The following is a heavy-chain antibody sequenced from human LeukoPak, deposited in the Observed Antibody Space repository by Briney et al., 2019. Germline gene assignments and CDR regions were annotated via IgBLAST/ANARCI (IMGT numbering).Heavy chain of an antibody. CDR2: IIPIFGTA. D-gene: IGHD4-17*01. J-gene: IGHJ1*01. CDR1: GGTFSSYA. V-gene: IGHV1-69*13. CDR3: ARVRDYGDYYFQH. Sequence: SVKVSFKSSGGTFSSYAISWVRQAPGQGLEWMGGIIPIFGTANYAQKFQGRVTITADESTSTAYMELSSLRSEDTAVYYCARVRDYGDYYFQHWGQGTLVTVSS.